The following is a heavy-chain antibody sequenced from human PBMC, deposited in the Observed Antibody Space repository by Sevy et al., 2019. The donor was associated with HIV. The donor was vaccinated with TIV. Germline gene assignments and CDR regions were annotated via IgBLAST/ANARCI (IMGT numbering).Heavy chain of an antibody. D-gene: IGHD7-27*01. CDR2: INHSGST. V-gene: IGHV4-34*01. CDR1: GGSFSGYY. J-gene: IGHJ4*02. Sequence: SETLSLTCAVYGGSFSGYYWSWIRQPPGKGLEWIGEINHSGSTNYNPSLKSRVTISVDTSKNQFSLKLSSVTAADTAVYYCARCRPLNWGMGPPFDYWGQGTLVTVSS. CDR3: ARCRPLNWGMGPPFDY.